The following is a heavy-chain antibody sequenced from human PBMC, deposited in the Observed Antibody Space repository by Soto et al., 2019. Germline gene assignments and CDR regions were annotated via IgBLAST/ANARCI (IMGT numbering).Heavy chain of an antibody. CDR3: AREHQGYCSGGSCYSTAFNYYYYMDV. J-gene: IGHJ6*03. CDR2: IYYSGST. Sequence: SETLSLTCTVSGGSISSYYWSWIRQPPGKGLEWIGYIYYSGSTNYNPSLKSRVTISVDTSKNQFSLKLSSVTAADTAVYYCAREHQGYCSGGSCYSTAFNYYYYMDVWGKGTTVTVSS. D-gene: IGHD2-15*01. CDR1: GGSISSYY. V-gene: IGHV4-59*01.